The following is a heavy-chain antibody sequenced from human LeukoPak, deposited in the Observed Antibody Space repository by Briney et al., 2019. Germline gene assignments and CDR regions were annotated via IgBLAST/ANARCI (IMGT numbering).Heavy chain of an antibody. V-gene: IGHV4-39*01. J-gene: IGHJ4*02. Sequence: SETLSLTCTVSGGSISSYYWGWIRRPPGTGLEWIGSIFYSGRTYYNPSLKSRVTISVDTSKNQISLKLRSVTAADTAMYYCARLGQFCGGDCYPPSFDYWGQGTLVTVSS. CDR2: IFYSGRT. CDR3: ARLGQFCGGDCYPPSFDY. D-gene: IGHD2-21*02. CDR1: GGSISSYY.